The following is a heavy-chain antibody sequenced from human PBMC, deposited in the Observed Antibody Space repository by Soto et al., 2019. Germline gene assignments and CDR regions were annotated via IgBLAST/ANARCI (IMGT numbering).Heavy chain of an antibody. CDR3: ARGTPLDAFHX. CDR2: ISAYNDNT. J-gene: IGHJ3*02. D-gene: IGHD1-1*01. V-gene: IGHV1-18*01. CDR1: GYILTEYG. Sequence: VSVKVSCKASGYILTEYGINWVRQAPGQGLEWMGLISAYNDNTDYAQKFQGRVTMTTDTSTSTGYMELRSLRSYDTAVYYCARGTPLDAFHXWGQGTMVTVS.